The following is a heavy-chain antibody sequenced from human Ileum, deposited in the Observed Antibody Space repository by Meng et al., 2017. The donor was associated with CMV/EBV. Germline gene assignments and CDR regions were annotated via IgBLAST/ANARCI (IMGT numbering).Heavy chain of an antibody. V-gene: IGHV3-15*01. CDR3: ARVAGVATMYFDY. J-gene: IGHJ4*02. CDR2: IKSKVDGGTT. CDR1: GFSFNNAW. D-gene: IGHD5-12*01. Sequence: GESLKISCAASGFSFNNAWMSWVRQAPGKGLEWLGRIKSKVDGGTTDSAAPVEGRFTISRDKSKNILYLQMDSLRVEDTALYYCARVAGVATMYFDYWGQGSLVTVSS.